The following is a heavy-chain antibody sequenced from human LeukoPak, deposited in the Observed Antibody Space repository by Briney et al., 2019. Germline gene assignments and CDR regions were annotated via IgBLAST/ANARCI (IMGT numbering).Heavy chain of an antibody. CDR2: ISYVGSNK. Sequence: GGSLRLSCAASGFTFSSYAMHWVRQAPGKRLEWVAVISYVGSNKYCADSVKGRFTISRDNSKNTLYLQMNSLRAEDTAVYYCARDRGSGYDYDAFDIWGQGTMVTVSS. CDR1: GFTFSSYA. CDR3: ARDRGSGYDYDAFDI. D-gene: IGHD5-12*01. J-gene: IGHJ3*02. V-gene: IGHV3-30-3*01.